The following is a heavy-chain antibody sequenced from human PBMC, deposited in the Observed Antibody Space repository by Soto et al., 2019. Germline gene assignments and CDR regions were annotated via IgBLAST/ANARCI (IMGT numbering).Heavy chain of an antibody. CDR1: GDAISRGGYY. J-gene: IGHJ5*02. Sequence: QVQLQESGPGLVKPSQTLSLTCTVSGDAISRGGYYWGWIRQHPGKGLQWLGYSYYSGNTYYSPSLRGRIAISVDMSENQFSLKLTSAPAADTAVYYCVRCGRYTGSGPGGWGFDPWGQGTLVTVSS. CDR3: VRCGRYTGSGPGGWGFDP. V-gene: IGHV4-31*03. D-gene: IGHD5-12*01. CDR2: SYYSGNT.